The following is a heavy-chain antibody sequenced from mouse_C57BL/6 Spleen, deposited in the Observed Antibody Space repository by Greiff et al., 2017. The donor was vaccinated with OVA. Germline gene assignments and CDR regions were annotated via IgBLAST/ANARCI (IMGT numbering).Heavy chain of an antibody. J-gene: IGHJ3*01. Sequence: LQQPGAELVKPGASVKLSCKASGYTFTSYWMQWVKQRPGQGLEWIGEIDPSDSYTNYNQKFKGKATLTVDTSSSTAYMQLSSLTSEDSAVYYCARGDGNYRFAYWGQGTLVTVSA. CDR2: IDPSDSYT. D-gene: IGHD2-1*01. V-gene: IGHV1-50*01. CDR1: GYTFTSYW. CDR3: ARGDGNYRFAY.